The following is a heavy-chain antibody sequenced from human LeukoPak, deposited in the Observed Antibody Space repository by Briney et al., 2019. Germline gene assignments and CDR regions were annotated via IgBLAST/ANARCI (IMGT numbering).Heavy chain of an antibody. CDR2: ISYDGSNK. D-gene: IGHD2-21*02. Sequence: SGGSLRLSCAASGFTFSSYAMHWVRQAPGKGLEWVAVISYDGSNKYYADSVKGRFTISRDNSKNTLYLQMNSLRAEDTAVYYCARDRVVTTLYYYYGMDVWGQGTTVTVSS. CDR3: ARDRVVTTLYYYYGMDV. J-gene: IGHJ6*02. CDR1: GFTFSSYA. V-gene: IGHV3-30-3*01.